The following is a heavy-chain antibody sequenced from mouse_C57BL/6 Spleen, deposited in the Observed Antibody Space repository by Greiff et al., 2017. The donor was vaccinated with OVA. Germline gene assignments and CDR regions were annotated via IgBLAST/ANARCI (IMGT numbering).Heavy chain of an antibody. J-gene: IGHJ2*01. CDR2: ISDGGSYT. CDR3: ARDGTTVVANYFDY. CDR1: GFTFSSYA. D-gene: IGHD1-1*01. V-gene: IGHV5-4*01. Sequence: EVQVVESGGGLVKPGGSLKLSCAASGFTFSSYAMSWVRQTPEKRLEWVATISDGGSYTYYPDNVKGRFPISRDNAKNNLYLQMSHLKSEDTAMYYCARDGTTVVANYFDYWGQGTTLTVSS.